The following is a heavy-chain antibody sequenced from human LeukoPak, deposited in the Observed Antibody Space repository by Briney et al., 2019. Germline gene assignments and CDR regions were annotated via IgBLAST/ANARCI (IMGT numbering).Heavy chain of an antibody. J-gene: IGHJ4*02. Sequence: PGGSLRLSCAASGFTFSSYAMNWVRQAPGQGLEWVSGISGSGSNTYYADSVMGRFTISRDNSKNTLYLQMNSLRAEDTAVYYCAKDVLSGTDYYFDQWGQGTLVTVSS. V-gene: IGHV3-23*01. CDR2: ISGSGSNT. CDR3: AKDVLSGTDYYFDQ. CDR1: GFTFSSYA. D-gene: IGHD1-26*01.